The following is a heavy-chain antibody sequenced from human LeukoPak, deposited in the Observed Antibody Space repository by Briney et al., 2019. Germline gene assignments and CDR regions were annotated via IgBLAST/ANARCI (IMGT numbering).Heavy chain of an antibody. CDR1: GGSIGSYY. D-gene: IGHD3-3*01. CDR3: ARRAWSYYGMDV. V-gene: IGHV4-59*08. Sequence: SATLSLTCSVSGGSIGSYYWNWIRQPPGKGLEWIGYIFYSGSTNYNPSLKSRVTISVDTSKNQYSLRLSSVTAADAAVYYCARRAWSYYGMDVWGQGTTVTVSS. CDR2: IFYSGST. J-gene: IGHJ6*02.